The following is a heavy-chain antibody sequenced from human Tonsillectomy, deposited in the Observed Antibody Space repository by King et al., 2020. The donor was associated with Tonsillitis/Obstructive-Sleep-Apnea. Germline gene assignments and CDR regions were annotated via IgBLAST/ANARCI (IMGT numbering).Heavy chain of an antibody. J-gene: IGHJ4*02. CDR2: IYYSGSN. CDR3: ASYVGWGIMGSVFDY. CDR1: GGSVSSSSYY. Sequence: MQLQESGPGLVKPWETLSLTCTVSGGSVSSSSYYWGWIRQPPGKGLEWIGSIYYSGSNYYNPSLNSLVTMSVDPSKNQFSLNLSSVTSGDTAVYYCASYVGWGIMGSVFDYWGQGTLVTVSS. V-gene: IGHV4-39*01. D-gene: IGHD3-10*01.